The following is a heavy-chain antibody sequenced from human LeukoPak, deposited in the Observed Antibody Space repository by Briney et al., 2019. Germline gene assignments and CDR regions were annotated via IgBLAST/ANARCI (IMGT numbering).Heavy chain of an antibody. J-gene: IGHJ4*02. Sequence: GASVKVSCKASGGTFSSYAISWVRQAPGQGREWMGGIIPIFGTANYAQKFQGRVTITTDESTSTAYMELSSLRSEDTAVYYCARETYCSSTSCYICWGQGTLVTVSS. CDR3: ARETYCSSTSCYIC. CDR2: IIPIFGTA. CDR1: GGTFSSYA. V-gene: IGHV1-69*05. D-gene: IGHD2-2*02.